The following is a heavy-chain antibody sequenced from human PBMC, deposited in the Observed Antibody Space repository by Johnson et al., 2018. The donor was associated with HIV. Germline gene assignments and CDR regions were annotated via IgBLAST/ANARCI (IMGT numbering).Heavy chain of an antibody. D-gene: IGHD6-13*01. CDR1: GFTFSSFA. CDR2: IAYEGSNK. Sequence: VQLVESGGGLIQPGGSLRLSCVASGFTFSSFALNWVRQAPGKGLEWMAVIAYEGSNKYYADSVKGRYTISRDNYKNTLYLQMNSLRAEDTAVYYCARGLGAAAGAFDIWGQGTMVTVSS. J-gene: IGHJ3*02. CDR3: ARGLGAAAGAFDI. V-gene: IGHV3-30-3*01.